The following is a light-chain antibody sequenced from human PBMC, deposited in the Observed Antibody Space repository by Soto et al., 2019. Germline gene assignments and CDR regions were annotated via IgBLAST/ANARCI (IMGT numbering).Light chain of an antibody. V-gene: IGLV1-40*01. Sequence: QLVLTQPPSVSGAPGQRVTISCTGSSSNIGAGYDVHWYQQLPETAPKLLLYGNNNRPSGVPHRFSGSKSATSASLAITGLQAEDEADYYCQSYDSSLSGWVFGGGTKLTVL. CDR3: QSYDSSLSGWV. J-gene: IGLJ3*02. CDR2: GNN. CDR1: SSNIGAGYD.